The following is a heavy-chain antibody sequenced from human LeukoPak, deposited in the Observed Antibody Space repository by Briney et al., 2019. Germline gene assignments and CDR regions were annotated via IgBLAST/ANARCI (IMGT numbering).Heavy chain of an antibody. CDR2: ISAYNGNT. CDR3: ARVSTVTTLDY. Sequence: ASVTVSCTASGYTFTSYGISWVRQAPGQGLEWMGWISAYNGNTNYAQKLQGRVTMTTDTSTSTAYMELRSLRSDDTAVYYCARVSTVTTLDYWGQGTLVTVSS. D-gene: IGHD4-17*01. V-gene: IGHV1-18*01. CDR1: GYTFTSYG. J-gene: IGHJ4*02.